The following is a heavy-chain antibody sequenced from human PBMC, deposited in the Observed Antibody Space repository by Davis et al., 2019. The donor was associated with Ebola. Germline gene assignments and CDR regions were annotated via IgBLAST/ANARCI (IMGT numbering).Heavy chain of an antibody. Sequence: PGGSLRLSCAASGFTFSSYSMNWVRQAPGKGLEWVSSITVTSNYTYYADSVKGRFTISRDNAKNSLYLQMNSLRAEDTAVYYCASRNWFDPWGQGTLVTVSS. V-gene: IGHV3-21*01. J-gene: IGHJ5*02. CDR2: ITVTSNYT. CDR1: GFTFSSYS. CDR3: ASRNWFDP.